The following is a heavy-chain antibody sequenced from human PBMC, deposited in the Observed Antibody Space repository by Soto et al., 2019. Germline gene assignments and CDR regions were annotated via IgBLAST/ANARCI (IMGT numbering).Heavy chain of an antibody. CDR3: VGSWYYFDD. V-gene: IGHV3-30*03. D-gene: IGHD6-13*01. Sequence: GGSLRLSCAASGFTFSSYGMHWVRQAPGKGLEWVAVISYDGSNKYYADSVKGRFTISRDNSKNTLYLQMNSPRAEDTAVYYCVGSWYYFDDWGQGTLVTVSS. CDR2: ISYDGSNK. J-gene: IGHJ4*02. CDR1: GFTFSSYG.